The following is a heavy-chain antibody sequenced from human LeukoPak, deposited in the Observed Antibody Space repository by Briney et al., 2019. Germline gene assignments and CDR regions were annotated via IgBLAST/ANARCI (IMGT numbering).Heavy chain of an antibody. CDR3: ARGTIRGYGDYEGFDY. Sequence: GASVKVSCKASGGTFSSYAISWVRQAPGQGLEWMGGIIPIFGTANYAQKFQGRVTITADESTSTAYMELSSLRSEDTAVYYCARGTIRGYGDYEGFDYWGQGTLVTVSS. V-gene: IGHV1-69*13. CDR2: IIPIFGTA. J-gene: IGHJ4*02. D-gene: IGHD4-17*01. CDR1: GGTFSSYA.